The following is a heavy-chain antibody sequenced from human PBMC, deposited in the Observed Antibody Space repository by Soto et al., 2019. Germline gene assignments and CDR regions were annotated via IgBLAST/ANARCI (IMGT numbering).Heavy chain of an antibody. Sequence: EVQLVESGGGLVQPGGSLRLSCAASGFTFSSYSMNWVRQAPGKGLEWVSSISSSSSYIYYADSVKGRFTISRDNAKNSLYLQMNSLRAEDTAVYYCARVPKPYYGMDVWGQGTTVTVSS. CDR2: ISSSSSYI. J-gene: IGHJ6*02. CDR3: ARVPKPYYGMDV. V-gene: IGHV3-21*01. CDR1: GFTFSSYS.